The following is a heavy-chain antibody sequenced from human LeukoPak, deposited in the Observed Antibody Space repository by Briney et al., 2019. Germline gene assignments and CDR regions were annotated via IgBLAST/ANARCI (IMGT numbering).Heavy chain of an antibody. J-gene: IGHJ6*03. CDR1: GGSISSYY. CDR3: ARDRDPHDYDSSGYGYYYSYMDV. Sequence: SETLSLTCTVSGGSISSYYWSWIRQPPGKGLEWIGYIYYSGSTNYNPSRKSRVTISVDSSKNEFAMKMSPVTDAETAVYYCARDRDPHDYDSSGYGYYYSYMDVWGKGTTVTVSS. D-gene: IGHD3-22*01. V-gene: IGHV4-59*01. CDR2: IYYSGST.